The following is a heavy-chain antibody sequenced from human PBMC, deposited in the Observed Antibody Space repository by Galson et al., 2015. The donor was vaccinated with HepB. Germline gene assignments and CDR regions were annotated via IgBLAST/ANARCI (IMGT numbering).Heavy chain of an antibody. CDR2: INPSGGST. Sequence: SVKVSCKASGYTFTSYYMHWVRQAPGQGLEWMGIINPSGGSTSYAQKFQGRVTMTRDTSTSTVYMELSSLRSEDTAVYYCATASFGELLEGYFQHWGQGTLVTVSS. CDR3: ATASFGELLEGYFQH. V-gene: IGHV1-46*01. CDR1: GYTFTSYY. D-gene: IGHD3-10*01. J-gene: IGHJ1*01.